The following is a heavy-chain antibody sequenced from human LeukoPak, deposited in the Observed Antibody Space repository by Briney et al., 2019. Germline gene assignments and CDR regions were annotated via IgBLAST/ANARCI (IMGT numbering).Heavy chain of an antibody. D-gene: IGHD3-3*02. CDR2: INHSGST. Sequence: SETLSLTCAVYGGSFSGYYWSWIRQPPGQGLEWIGEINHSGSTNYNPSLKSRVTISVDTSKNQFSLKLSSVTAADTAVYYCALDTSIAHSEAFDIWGQGTMVTVSS. CDR1: GGSFSGYY. J-gene: IGHJ3*02. CDR3: ALDTSIAHSEAFDI. V-gene: IGHV4-34*01.